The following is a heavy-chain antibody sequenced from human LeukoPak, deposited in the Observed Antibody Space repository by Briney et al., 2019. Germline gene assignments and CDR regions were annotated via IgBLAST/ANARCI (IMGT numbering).Heavy chain of an antibody. J-gene: IGHJ4*02. D-gene: IGHD2-21*02. CDR1: GFSVSNYY. CDR2: MYTGGGR. Sequence: GGSLRLSCAASGFSVSNYYMSWVRQPPGKGLEWASVMYTGGGRYYGDSVKGRFTISRDNSKNTVFLQMNSLRVEDTALYYCTRGQSYCGADCYSDWGQGTLVTVSS. CDR3: TRGQSYCGADCYSD. V-gene: IGHV3-66*01.